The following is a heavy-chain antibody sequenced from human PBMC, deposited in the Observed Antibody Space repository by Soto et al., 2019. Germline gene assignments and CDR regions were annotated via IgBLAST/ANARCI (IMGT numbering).Heavy chain of an antibody. CDR2: ISGYNGNT. V-gene: IGHV1-18*01. CDR1: GYTFSMSG. CDR3: AREGPRPYYYYGMDV. J-gene: IGHJ6*02. Sequence: GASVKVSCKSSGYTFSMSGISWVRQAPGQGLEWMGWISGYNGNTNYEQKFRDRVTMTTDTTTNTAYMELRSLRSDDTAVYYCAREGPRPYYYYGMDVWGQGTTVTVSS.